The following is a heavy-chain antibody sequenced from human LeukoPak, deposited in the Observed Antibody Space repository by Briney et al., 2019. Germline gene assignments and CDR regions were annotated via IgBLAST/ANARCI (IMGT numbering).Heavy chain of an antibody. J-gene: IGHJ4*02. V-gene: IGHV1-24*01. CDR2: FDPEDGET. CDR3: ATYNPRYCTNGVCFDY. D-gene: IGHD2-8*01. CDR1: GYTLTELS. Sequence: ASVKVSCKVSGYTLTELSMHWVRQAPGKGLEGMGGFDPEDGETIYAQKFQGRVTMTEDTSTDTAYMELSSLRSEDTAVYYCATYNPRYCTNGVCFDYWGQGTLVTVSS.